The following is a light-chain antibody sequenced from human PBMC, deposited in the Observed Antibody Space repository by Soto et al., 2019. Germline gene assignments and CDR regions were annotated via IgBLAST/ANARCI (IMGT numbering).Light chain of an antibody. J-gene: IGKJ5*01. CDR2: GAS. Sequence: EIVLTQSPGTLSLSPVERATLSCMASQSVSSSYLAWYQQKPGRAPRLLIYGASTRATGIPARFSGSGSVTEFTLTISGLQSEDFAVYYCQQYNNWPITFGQGTRLEIK. CDR3: QQYNNWPIT. CDR1: QSVSSSY. V-gene: IGKV3D-15*01.